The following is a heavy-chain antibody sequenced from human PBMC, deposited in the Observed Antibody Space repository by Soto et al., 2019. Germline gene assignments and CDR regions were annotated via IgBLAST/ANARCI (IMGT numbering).Heavy chain of an antibody. J-gene: IGHJ3*02. CDR3: ARGYYDFWSGYFYAFDI. V-gene: IGHV4-34*01. CDR1: GGSFSGYY. D-gene: IGHD3-3*01. Sequence: ETLSLTCAVYGGSFSGYYWSWIRQPPGKGLEWIGEINHSGSTNYNPSLKSRVTISVDTSKNQFSLKLSSVTAADTAVYYCARGYYDFWSGYFYAFDIWGQGXMVTV. CDR2: INHSGST.